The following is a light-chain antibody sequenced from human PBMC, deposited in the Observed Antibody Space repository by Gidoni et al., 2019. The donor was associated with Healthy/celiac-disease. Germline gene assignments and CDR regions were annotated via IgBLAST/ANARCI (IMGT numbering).Light chain of an antibody. CDR3: QVWDSSSDHPV. Sequence: SSVLTQPPSVSVAPGKTARITCGGNNIGSKSEHWYQQKPGQAPVLVVYDDSDRPSRIPERFSGSNSGNTATLTISRVEAGDEADYYCQVWDSSSDHPVFGGGTKLTVL. CDR2: DDS. CDR1: NIGSKS. V-gene: IGLV3-21*03. J-gene: IGLJ2*01.